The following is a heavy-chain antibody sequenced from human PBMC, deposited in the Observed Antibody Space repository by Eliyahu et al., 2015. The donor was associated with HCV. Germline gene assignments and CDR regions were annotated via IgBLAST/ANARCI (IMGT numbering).Heavy chain of an antibody. CDR3: ARDRGGNPGNGMDV. D-gene: IGHD3-10*01. J-gene: IGHJ6*02. CDR2: IVGSGGGT. CDR1: GFTFSNYA. Sequence: EVKLLESGGGLVQPGGSLRLSCAASGFTFSNYAMXWVRQAPGKGLGWVSSIVGSGGGTYYADSVKGRFTISRDNSKNTLYLQMNSLRAEDTGVYYCARDRGGNPGNGMDVWGPGTTVTVSS. V-gene: IGHV3-23*01.